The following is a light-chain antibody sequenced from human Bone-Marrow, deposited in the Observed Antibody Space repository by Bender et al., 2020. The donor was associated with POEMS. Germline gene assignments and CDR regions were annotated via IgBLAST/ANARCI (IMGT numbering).Light chain of an antibody. J-gene: IGLJ2*01. CDR3: AAYTDTTVV. CDR1: TNDIGGYNF. V-gene: IGLV2-14*03. CDR2: DVT. Sequence: QSALTQPASVSGSPGQSITLSCTGTTNDIGGYNFVFWYQQHPGKAPKLIIYDVTSRPSGVSSRFSGSKSGNTATLTIPGLQADDEADYYCAAYTDTTVVFGGGTKLTVL.